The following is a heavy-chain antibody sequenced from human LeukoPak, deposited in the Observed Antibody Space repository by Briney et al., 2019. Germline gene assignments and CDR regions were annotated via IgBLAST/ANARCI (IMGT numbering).Heavy chain of an antibody. D-gene: IGHD5-18*01. Sequence: SVKVSCKASGGTFSSYAISWVRQAPGQGLEWMGGIIPIFGTANYAQKFQGRVTITADKSTSTAYMELSSLRSEDTAVYYCASSDTAIYSFDYWGQGTLVTVSS. V-gene: IGHV1-69*06. CDR1: GGTFSSYA. CDR3: ASSDTAIYSFDY. J-gene: IGHJ4*02. CDR2: IIPIFGTA.